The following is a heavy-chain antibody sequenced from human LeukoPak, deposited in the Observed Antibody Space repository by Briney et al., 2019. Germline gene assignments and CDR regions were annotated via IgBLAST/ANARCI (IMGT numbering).Heavy chain of an antibody. J-gene: IGHJ4*02. CDR3: AGSVLRGGSCYACGY. CDR1: GYTFTGYY. CDR2: INPNSGGT. D-gene: IGHD2-15*01. V-gene: IGHV1-2*02. Sequence: GASVKVSCKASGYTFTGYYMHWVRQAPGQGLEWMGWINPNSGGTNYAQKFQGRVTMTRDTSISTAYMELSRLRSDDTAVYHCAGSVLRGGSCYACGYWGQGTLVTVSS.